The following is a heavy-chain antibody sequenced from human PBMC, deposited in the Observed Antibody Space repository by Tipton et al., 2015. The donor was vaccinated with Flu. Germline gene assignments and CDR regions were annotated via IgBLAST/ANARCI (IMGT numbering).Heavy chain of an antibody. D-gene: IGHD3-10*01. Sequence: SLRLSCAASGFTFSSYSMNWVRQAPGKGLEWVSYISSSGSTIYYADSVKGRFTISRDNAKNSLYLQMNSLRAEDTAVYYCARAPWFGELNFDYWGQGTLVTVSS. J-gene: IGHJ4*02. CDR2: ISSSGSTI. CDR3: ARAPWFGELNFDY. CDR1: GFTFSSYS. V-gene: IGHV3-48*04.